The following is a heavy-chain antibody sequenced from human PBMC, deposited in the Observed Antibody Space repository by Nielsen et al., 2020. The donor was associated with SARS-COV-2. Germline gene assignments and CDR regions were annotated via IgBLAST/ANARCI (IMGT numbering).Heavy chain of an antibody. CDR1: GASISSYY. D-gene: IGHD3-9*01. Sequence: SETLSLTCSVSGASISSYYWSWIRQPPGKGLEWIGYIYYSGSTNYNPSLKSRVTISVDTSKNQFSLKLSSVTAADTAVYYCARSGELRYFDWPIDYWGQGTLVTVSS. CDR2: IYYSGST. CDR3: ARSGELRYFDWPIDY. V-gene: IGHV4-59*01. J-gene: IGHJ4*02.